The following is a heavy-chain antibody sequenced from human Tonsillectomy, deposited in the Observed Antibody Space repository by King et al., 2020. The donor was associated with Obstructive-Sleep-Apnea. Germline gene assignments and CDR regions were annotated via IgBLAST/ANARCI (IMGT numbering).Heavy chain of an antibody. CDR3: AKDGRIAAAGTGPYFDY. CDR2: TTWNSGSI. CDR1: GFTFDDYA. Sequence: VQLVESGGGLIQPGRSLRLSCAASGFTFDDYAMHWVRQAPGKGLEWVSGTTWNSGSIGYADSVKGRFTISRDNAKNSLYLQMNTLRAEDTALYFCAKDGRIAAAGTGPYFDYWGQGALVTVSS. J-gene: IGHJ4*02. D-gene: IGHD6-13*01. V-gene: IGHV3-9*01.